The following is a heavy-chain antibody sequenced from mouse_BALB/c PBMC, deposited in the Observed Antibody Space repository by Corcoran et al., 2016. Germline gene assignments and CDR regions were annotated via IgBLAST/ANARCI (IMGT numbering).Heavy chain of an antibody. CDR1: GYTFTNYG. D-gene: IGHD1-2*01. J-gene: IGHJ4*01. Sequence: QIQLVQSGPELKKPGETVKISCKASGYTFTNYGMNWVKQAPGKGLKWMGWINTYTGEPTYADDFKGRFAFSLETSASTAYLQINNLKNEDMATYFGARLLRPYYAMDYWGQGTSVTVSS. CDR3: ARLLRPYYAMDY. CDR2: INTYTGEP. V-gene: IGHV9-1*02.